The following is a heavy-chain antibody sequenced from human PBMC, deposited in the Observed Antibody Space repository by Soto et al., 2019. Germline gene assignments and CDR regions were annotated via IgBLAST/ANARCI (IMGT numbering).Heavy chain of an antibody. CDR2: IYYSGYT. CDR3: ARSPDLGGNYYFDY. D-gene: IGHD2-21*02. Sequence: QLQLQESGPGLVKPSETLSLTCTVSGGSISSSSYYWGWIRQPPGKGLEWIGSIYYSGYTYCNPSLKSRVTMSVDTSKNQFSLKLSSVTAADTAVYYCARSPDLGGNYYFDYWGQGTLVTVSS. CDR1: GGSISSSSYY. V-gene: IGHV4-39*01. J-gene: IGHJ4*02.